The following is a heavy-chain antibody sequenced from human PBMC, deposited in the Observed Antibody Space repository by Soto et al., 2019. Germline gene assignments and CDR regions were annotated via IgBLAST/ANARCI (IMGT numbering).Heavy chain of an antibody. D-gene: IGHD3-9*01. V-gene: IGHV4-39*01. J-gene: IGHJ5*02. CDR2: IFYSGTL. Sequence: PGGSLRLSCAASGLPFSDYYMSWIRQAPGKGLEWIGSIFYSGTLYYNPSLKSRVTISIDTSKNSFSLNLSSVTAADTAVYYCARHDYDILTGYYINWFDPWGQGTLVTVSS. CDR1: GLPFSDYY. CDR3: ARHDYDILTGYYINWFDP.